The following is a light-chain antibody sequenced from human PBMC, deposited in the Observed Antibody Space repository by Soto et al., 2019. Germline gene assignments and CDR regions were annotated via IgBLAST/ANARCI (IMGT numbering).Light chain of an antibody. V-gene: IGLV2-14*03. CDR3: RSYTSSNTGV. CDR1: SSDVGGYNY. Sequence: QSALTQAASVSGSPGQSISISCTGTSSDVGGYNYVSWHQQHPGKAPKLIIYDVNNRPSGVSDRFSGSKSGNTASLTISGLQAEDEADYYCRSYTSSNTGVFGGGTKLTVL. J-gene: IGLJ3*02. CDR2: DVN.